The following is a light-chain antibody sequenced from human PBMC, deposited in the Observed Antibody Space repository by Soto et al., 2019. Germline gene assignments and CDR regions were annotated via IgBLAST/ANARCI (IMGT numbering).Light chain of an antibody. Sequence: EIVMTQSPATLSVSPGERATLSCRASQSVSSNLAWYQQKPGQAPRLRIYGASTRATGIPARFSGSGSGTEFTLTISSLQSEDSAVYYCQQYNNWPPRKTFGQGTKVEIK. V-gene: IGKV3-15*01. CDR2: GAS. CDR3: QQYNNWPPRKT. J-gene: IGKJ1*01. CDR1: QSVSSN.